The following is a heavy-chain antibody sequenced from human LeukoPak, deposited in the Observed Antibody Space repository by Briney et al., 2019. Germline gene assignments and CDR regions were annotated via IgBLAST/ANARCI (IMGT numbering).Heavy chain of an antibody. Sequence: SETLSLTCTVSGGSISSYYWSWIRQPPGQGLEWLGYIYYSGSTNYNPSLKSRVTISVDTPKNQFSLKLSSVTAADTAVYYCARGCDYDILTGYSHDAFDIWGQGTMVTVSS. CDR3: ARGCDYDILTGYSHDAFDI. CDR2: IYYSGST. CDR1: GGSISSYY. V-gene: IGHV4-59*01. D-gene: IGHD3-9*01. J-gene: IGHJ3*02.